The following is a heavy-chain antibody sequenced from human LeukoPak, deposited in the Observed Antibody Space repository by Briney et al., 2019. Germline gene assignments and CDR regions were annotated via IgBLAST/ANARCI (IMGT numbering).Heavy chain of an antibody. J-gene: IGHJ6*02. Sequence: ASVKVSCKASGYTFTSYDINWVRQATGRGLEWMGWMNLNSGNTGYAQKFQGRVTMTRNTSISTAYMELSSLRSEDTAVYYCARGHIAVAERLEDVWGQGTTVTVSS. CDR2: MNLNSGNT. CDR1: GYTFTSYD. D-gene: IGHD6-19*01. CDR3: ARGHIAVAERLEDV. V-gene: IGHV1-8*01.